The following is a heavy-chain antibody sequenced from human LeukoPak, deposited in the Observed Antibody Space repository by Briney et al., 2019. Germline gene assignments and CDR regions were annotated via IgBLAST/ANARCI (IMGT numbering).Heavy chain of an antibody. V-gene: IGHV1-69*13. Sequence: SVRVSCKASGGTFSSYAINWVRQAPGQGLEWMGGIIPIFGTANYAQKFQDRVTITADESTSTAYMELSSLRSEDTAIYYCACRLYCSNTRCRNFPFAYWGQGTLVTVSS. CDR1: GGTFSSYA. CDR3: ACRLYCSNTRCRNFPFAY. D-gene: IGHD2-2*01. J-gene: IGHJ4*02. CDR2: IIPIFGTA.